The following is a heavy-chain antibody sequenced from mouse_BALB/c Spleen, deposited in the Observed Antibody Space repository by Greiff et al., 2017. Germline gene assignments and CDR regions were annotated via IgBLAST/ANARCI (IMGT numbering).Heavy chain of an antibody. V-gene: IGHV2-9*02. Sequence: QVQLKESGPGLVAPSQSLSITCTVSGFSLTSYGVHWVRQTPGKGLEWLGVIWAGGSTNYNSALMSRLSISKDNSKSQVFLKMNSLQTDDTAMYYCASYAHGAYWGQGTLVTVSA. CDR1: GFSLTSYG. D-gene: IGHD6-5*01. CDR3: ASYAHGAY. CDR2: IWAGGST. J-gene: IGHJ3*01.